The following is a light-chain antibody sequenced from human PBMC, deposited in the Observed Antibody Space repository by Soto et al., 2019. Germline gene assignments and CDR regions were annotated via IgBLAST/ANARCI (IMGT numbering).Light chain of an antibody. CDR1: SSDVGGYKF. V-gene: IGLV2-14*01. Sequence: QPVLTQPASVSGSPGQSITISCTGTSSDVGGYKFVSWYQQHPAKAPKLLIYEVNNRPSGVSHRFSGSKSGNTASLTISGLQAEDEAIYFCCSYTSSATLVFGTETKLTVL. J-gene: IGLJ1*01. CDR2: EVN. CDR3: CSYTSSATLV.